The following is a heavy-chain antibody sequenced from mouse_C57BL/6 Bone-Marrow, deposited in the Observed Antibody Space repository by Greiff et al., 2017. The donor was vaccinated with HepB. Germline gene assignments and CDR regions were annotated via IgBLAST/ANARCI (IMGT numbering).Heavy chain of an antibody. D-gene: IGHD1-1*01. CDR2: IRNKANGYTA. V-gene: IGHV7-3*01. J-gene: IGHJ3*01. Sequence: EVQGVESGGGLVQPGGSLSLSCAASGFTFTDYYMSWVRQPPGKALEWLGFIRNKANGYTAEYSASVKGRFTISRDNSQSILYLHMNALRAEDSATYYYARYYSYYVFAYWGQGTLVTVSA. CDR3: ARYYSYYVFAY. CDR1: GFTFTDYY.